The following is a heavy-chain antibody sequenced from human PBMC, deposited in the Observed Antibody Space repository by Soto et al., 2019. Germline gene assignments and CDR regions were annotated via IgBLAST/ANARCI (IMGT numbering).Heavy chain of an antibody. CDR2: INWNGGST. V-gene: IGHV3-20*04. J-gene: IGHJ5*02. D-gene: IGHD5-12*01. CDR3: ARDRGWLRLRGWLDP. CDR1: GFTFDDYG. Sequence: GGSLRLSCAASGFTFDDYGMSWVRQAPGKGLEWVSGINWNGGSTGYADSVKGRFTISRDNAKNSLYLQMNSLRAEDTALYYCARDRGWLRLRGWLDPWGQGTLVTVSS.